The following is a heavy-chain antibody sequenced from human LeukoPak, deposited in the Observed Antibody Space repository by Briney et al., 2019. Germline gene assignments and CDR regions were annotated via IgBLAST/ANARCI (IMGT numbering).Heavy chain of an antibody. V-gene: IGHV3-7*03. CDR1: GFTFSSYW. CDR3: ARVTEAALFDY. J-gene: IGHJ4*02. D-gene: IGHD6-25*01. Sequence: GGSLRLSCAASGFTFSSYWMTWVRQAPGKGLEWVANIKQDGSEKYYVDSVKGRFTISRDNAKNSLNLQMNSLRAEDTAVYYCARVTEAALFDYWGQGTLVTVSS. CDR2: IKQDGSEK.